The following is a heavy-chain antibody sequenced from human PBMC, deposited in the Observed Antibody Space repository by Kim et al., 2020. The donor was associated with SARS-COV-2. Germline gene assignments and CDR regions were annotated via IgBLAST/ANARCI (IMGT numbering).Heavy chain of an antibody. J-gene: IGHJ6*02. CDR1: GGSISSSSYY. CDR2: IYYSGST. Sequence: SETLSLTCTVSGGSISSSSYYWGWIRQPPGKGLEWIGSIYYSGSTYYNPSLKSRVTISVDTSKNQFSLKLSSVTAADTAVYYCARRGVATIHYYYYGMDVWGQGTTVTVSS. D-gene: IGHD5-12*01. V-gene: IGHV4-39*01. CDR3: ARRGVATIHYYYYGMDV.